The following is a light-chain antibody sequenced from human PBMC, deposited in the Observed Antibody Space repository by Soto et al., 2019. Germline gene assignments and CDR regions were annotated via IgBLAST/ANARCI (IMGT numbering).Light chain of an antibody. CDR3: QQYGSTPWT. J-gene: IGKJ1*01. V-gene: IGKV3-20*01. CDR2: GAS. Sequence: EIVLTQSPGTLSLSPGERATLSCRASQSVSSNSLAWYEQKPGQAPRLIIYGASRRAAGIPDSISGSGSGTDFTLTITRLEPEDFGVYYCQQYGSTPWTFGQGTKVDIK. CDR1: QSVSSNS.